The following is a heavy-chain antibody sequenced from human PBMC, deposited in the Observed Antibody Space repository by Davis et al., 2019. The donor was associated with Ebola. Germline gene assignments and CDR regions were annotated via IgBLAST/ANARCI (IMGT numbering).Heavy chain of an antibody. CDR3: AKLKRLEPLGIIDAFDI. CDR1: GYSFTSYW. J-gene: IGHJ3*02. D-gene: IGHD7-27*01. V-gene: IGHV5-51*01. CDR2: IYPGDSDT. Sequence: PGGSLRLSCRGSGYSFTSYWIGWVRQMPGKGLEWMGIIYPGDSDTRYSPSFQGQVTISADKSISTAYLQWNSLKASDTAMYYCAKLKRLEPLGIIDAFDIWGQGTMVTVSS.